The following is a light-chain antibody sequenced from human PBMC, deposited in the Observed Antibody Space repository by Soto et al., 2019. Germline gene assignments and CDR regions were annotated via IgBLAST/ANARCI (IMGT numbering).Light chain of an antibody. CDR2: EGS. J-gene: IGLJ1*01. CDR1: SSDVGNYNL. Sequence: QSALTQPASLSGSPGQSITISCTGTSSDVGNYNLVSWYQQHPGKAPKLILYEGSKRPSGVSNRFSGSKSGNTASLTISGLQAEDEADYYCCSYAGSRTYVFGTGTKVTVL. V-gene: IGLV2-23*01. CDR3: CSYAGSRTYV.